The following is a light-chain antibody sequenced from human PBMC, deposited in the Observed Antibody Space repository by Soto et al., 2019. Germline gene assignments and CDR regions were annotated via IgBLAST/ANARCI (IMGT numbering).Light chain of an antibody. CDR1: SSDIGGHNY. J-gene: IGLJ1*01. V-gene: IGLV2-14*03. CDR2: DVS. CDR3: SSYTSSSTLEV. Sequence: QSVLTQPASVSGSPGQSITISCTGTSSDIGGHNYVSWYQQHPGKAPKLMIYDVSNRPSGVSNRFSGSKSGNTASLTISGLQAEDEADYYCSSYTSSSTLEVFGTGTQLTVL.